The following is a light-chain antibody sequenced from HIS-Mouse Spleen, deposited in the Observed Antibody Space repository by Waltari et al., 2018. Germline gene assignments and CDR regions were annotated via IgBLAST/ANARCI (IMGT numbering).Light chain of an antibody. J-gene: IGLJ3*02. V-gene: IGLV2-14*03. CDR3: SSYTSSSTLV. Sequence: QSALTQPASVSGSPGQSITISCTGTSSDVGGYNYVSWYQQHTGKAPKLMIYDVSNRPSGVSNLFSGSKSGNTASLTISGLQAEDEADYYCSSYTSSSTLVFGGGTKLTVL. CDR2: DVS. CDR1: SSDVGGYNY.